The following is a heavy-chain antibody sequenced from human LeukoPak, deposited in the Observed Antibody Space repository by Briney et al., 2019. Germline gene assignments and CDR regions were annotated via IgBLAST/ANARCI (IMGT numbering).Heavy chain of an antibody. CDR1: GFTFSTYR. CDR3: ARLPARLSWFDP. CDR2: ISYSGSS. Sequence: PGGSLRLSCAASGFTFSTYRMSWVRQAPGKGLEWIGSISYSGSSYYNPSLKSRVTISVDTSKNQFSLKLRSVTAADTAVYYCARLPARLSWFDPWGQGTLVTVSS. D-gene: IGHD2-2*01. J-gene: IGHJ5*02. V-gene: IGHV4-39*01.